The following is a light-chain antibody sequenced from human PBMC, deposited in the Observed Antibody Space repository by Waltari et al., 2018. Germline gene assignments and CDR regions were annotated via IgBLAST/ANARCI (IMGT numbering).Light chain of an antibody. V-gene: IGKV1-NL1*01. J-gene: IGKJ4*01. CDR2: VAS. CDR1: QDIGTS. Sequence: DIQMTQSPSSLSASVGDTITITCRSSQDIGTSLAWDQQKPGEAPKLLVFVASRLQGGVPSRFSGNGSGTDFSLTIRSLQPEDFATYYCQEFYGSLSRTFGGGTKVDIK. CDR3: QEFYGSLSRT.